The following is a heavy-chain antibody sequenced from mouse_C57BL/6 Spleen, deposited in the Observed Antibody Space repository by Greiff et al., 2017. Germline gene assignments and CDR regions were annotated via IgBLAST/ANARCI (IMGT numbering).Heavy chain of an antibody. CDR2: ISYSGST. Sequence: VQLKESGPGLAKPSQTLSLTCSVTGYSITRDYWNWIRKFPGNKLEYMGNISYSGSTYYNPSLKSRISITRDTSKNQYYLQLNSVTTEDTATYYCARSAYDYGNYFDYWGQGTTLTVSS. CDR3: ARSAYDYGNYFDY. V-gene: IGHV3-8*01. CDR1: GYSITRDY. D-gene: IGHD2-4*01. J-gene: IGHJ2*01.